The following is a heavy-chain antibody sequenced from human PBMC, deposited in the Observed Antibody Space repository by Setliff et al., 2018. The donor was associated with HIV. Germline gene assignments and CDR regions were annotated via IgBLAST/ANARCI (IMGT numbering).Heavy chain of an antibody. CDR2: INPKTGAT. CDR3: ARGALLAAFDFDH. Sequence: ASVKVSCKTSGYTFSDYFEHWVRQAPGQGLEWMGWINPKTGATLYTQDFQGRVTMTSDTSTSTAYMELSSLRFDDTAVDFCARGALLAAFDFDHWGHGTLVTVSS. CDR1: GYTFSDYF. D-gene: IGHD3-10*01. J-gene: IGHJ4*01. V-gene: IGHV1-2*02.